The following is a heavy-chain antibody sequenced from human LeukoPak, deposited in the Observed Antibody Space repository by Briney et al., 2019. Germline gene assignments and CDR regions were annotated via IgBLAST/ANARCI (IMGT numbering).Heavy chain of an antibody. J-gene: IGHJ4*02. CDR3: AKRSDGYSGFDY. CDR1: GFTFPSYA. CDR2: ISDSGGST. Sequence: GGSLRLSCAASGFTFPSYAMSWFRQALGKGLNWVSAISDSGGSTYYADSVKGRFTISRDNSKNTLYLQMNSLRAEDTAVYYCAKRSDGYSGFDYWGQGTLVTLSS. V-gene: IGHV3-23*01. D-gene: IGHD5-18*01.